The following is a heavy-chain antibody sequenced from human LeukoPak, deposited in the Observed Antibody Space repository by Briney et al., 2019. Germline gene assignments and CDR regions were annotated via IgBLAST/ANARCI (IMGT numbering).Heavy chain of an antibody. CDR3: ARETQAWYYNCGMDV. J-gene: IGHJ6*02. CDR1: GFTFSSYG. CDR2: ISYDGDNK. V-gene: IGHV3-30*19. Sequence: GRSLRLSCAASGFTFSSYGMHWVRQAPDKGLEWVAVISYDGDNKYYADSVRGRFTISRDNSKNTLYLQMNSLRPEDTAVYYCARETQAWYYNCGMDVWGQGTTVTVSS.